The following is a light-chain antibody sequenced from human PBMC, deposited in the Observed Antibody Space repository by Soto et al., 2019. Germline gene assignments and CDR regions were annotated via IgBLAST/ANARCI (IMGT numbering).Light chain of an antibody. CDR3: QQLNSYPL. J-gene: IGKJ3*01. CDR2: AAS. V-gene: IGKV1-9*01. Sequence: DIQLTQSPYFLSASVGDRVTITCRASQGISSYLAWYQQEPGKAPKLLIYAASTLQSGVPSRFSGSGSGTEFTLTISSLQPEDFATYYCQQLNSYPLFGPGTKVDI. CDR1: QGISSY.